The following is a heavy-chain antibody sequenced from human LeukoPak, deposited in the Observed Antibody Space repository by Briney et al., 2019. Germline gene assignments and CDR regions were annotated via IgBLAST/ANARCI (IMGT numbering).Heavy chain of an antibody. J-gene: IGHJ4*02. CDR3: ARDQFSYGSILDYFDY. V-gene: IGHV3-23*01. CDR1: GFTYSGFA. CDR2: ISGSGGST. D-gene: IGHD5-18*01. Sequence: GGSLRLSCAASGFTYSGFAMTWVRQAPGKGLEWVSTISGSGGSTYYADSVKGRFTISRDNSKNTLYLQMNSLRAEDTAVYYCARDQFSYGSILDYFDYWGQGTLVTVSS.